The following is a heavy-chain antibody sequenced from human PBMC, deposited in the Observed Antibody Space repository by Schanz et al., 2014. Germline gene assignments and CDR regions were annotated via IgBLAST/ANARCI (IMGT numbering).Heavy chain of an antibody. D-gene: IGHD2-2*01. CDR1: GFTFSTYY. V-gene: IGHV3-21*04. J-gene: IGHJ4*02. CDR3: AKVAPAATYLDS. CDR2: ISSSSSYI. Sequence: EVQLVESGGGVVRPGGSLRLSCAASGFTFSTYYMNWVRQAPGKGLEWVSSISSSSSYISYADSVKGRFTISRDNAKNALYLQMNSLRAEDTAVYYCAKVAPAATYLDSWGLGTLVTVSS.